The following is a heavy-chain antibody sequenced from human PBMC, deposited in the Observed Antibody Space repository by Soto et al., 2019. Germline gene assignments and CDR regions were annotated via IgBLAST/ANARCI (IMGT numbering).Heavy chain of an antibody. CDR2: IYHTGTT. D-gene: IGHD3-10*01. J-gene: IGHJ4*02. Sequence: SETLSLTCTVSGDSIGSSNWWTWVRQPPGKGLEWIGEIYHTGTTNYIPSLKSRVTISVDKSKNQFSLRLNSVTAADTAVYYCAGRRDGSGSLDFWGQGIMVTVSS. V-gene: IGHV4-4*02. CDR1: GDSIGSSNW. CDR3: AGRRDGSGSLDF.